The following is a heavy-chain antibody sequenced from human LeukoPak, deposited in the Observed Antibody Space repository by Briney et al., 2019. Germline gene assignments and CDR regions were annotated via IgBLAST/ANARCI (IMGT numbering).Heavy chain of an antibody. CDR3: AKDRVVFNRNYAYYFDY. J-gene: IGHJ4*02. V-gene: IGHV3-30*18. D-gene: IGHD3-16*01. Sequence: PGRSLRLSCAASGFTFSNYGMHWVRQAPGKGLEWAAAISFDGSDKHYADSVKGRFTISRDNSKKTLYLQMNSLRAEDTAVYYCAKDRVVFNRNYAYYFDYWGQGTLVTVSS. CDR2: ISFDGSDK. CDR1: GFTFSNYG.